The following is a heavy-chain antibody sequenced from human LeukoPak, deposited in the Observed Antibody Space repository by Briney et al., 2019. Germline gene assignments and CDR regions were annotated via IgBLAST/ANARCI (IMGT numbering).Heavy chain of an antibody. J-gene: IGHJ4*02. CDR2: IHHDGST. CDR3: ARDRFDFGQYEFDY. D-gene: IGHD3-9*01. V-gene: IGHV4-38-2*01. Sequence: PSETLSLTCDVSGYSINGDSHWGWVRQSPGKGLEWIATIHHDGSTYYNPSLKSRVSISMDTSKNQFSLRVTSVTAADTATYYCARDRFDFGQYEFDYWGQGALVTVSS. CDR1: GYSINGDSH.